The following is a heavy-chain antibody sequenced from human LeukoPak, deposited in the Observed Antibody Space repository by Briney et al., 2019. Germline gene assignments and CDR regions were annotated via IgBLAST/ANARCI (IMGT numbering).Heavy chain of an antibody. CDR2: ISGSGDST. CDR3: AKDIYEYGDYVGFAFDI. V-gene: IGHV3-23*01. J-gene: IGHJ3*02. Sequence: GGSLRLSCAASGFTFSSYAMSWVRQAPGKGLEWVSSISGSGDSTYYADSVKGRFTISRDNSKNTLYLQMNSLRAEDTAVYYCAKDIYEYGDYVGFAFDIWGQGTMVTVSS. CDR1: GFTFSSYA. D-gene: IGHD4-17*01.